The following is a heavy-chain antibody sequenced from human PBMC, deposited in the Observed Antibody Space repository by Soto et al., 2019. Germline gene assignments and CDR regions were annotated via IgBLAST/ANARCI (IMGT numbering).Heavy chain of an antibody. V-gene: IGHV6-1*01. D-gene: IGHD1-1*01. Sequence: SQTLSLTCAISGDSVSSNSAAWNWIRQSPSRGLEWLGRTYYRSKWYNDYAVSVKSRITINPDTSKNQFSLQLNSVTPEDTAVDYCARSEEGWNPRRRNDDYYGMDVGGQGTRVT. J-gene: IGHJ6*02. CDR2: TYYRSKWYN. CDR3: ARSEEGWNPRRRNDDYYGMDV. CDR1: GDSVSSNSAA.